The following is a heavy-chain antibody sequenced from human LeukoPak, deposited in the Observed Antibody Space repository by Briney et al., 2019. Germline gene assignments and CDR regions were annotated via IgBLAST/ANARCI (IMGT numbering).Heavy chain of an antibody. D-gene: IGHD3-9*01. CDR2: XXXSGGNT. Sequence: QPGASLRLSCAASGFTFSNYAMSWVRQAPGKGLXXXXXXXXSGGNTYYADSVKGRFTISRDNSKNTVFLQMNSLRAEDTAVYYCAKWGDYDVLTGYYVSDYWGQGTLVTVSS. J-gene: IGHJ4*02. V-gene: IGHV3-23*01. CDR3: AKWGDYDVLTGYYVSDY. CDR1: GFTFSNYA.